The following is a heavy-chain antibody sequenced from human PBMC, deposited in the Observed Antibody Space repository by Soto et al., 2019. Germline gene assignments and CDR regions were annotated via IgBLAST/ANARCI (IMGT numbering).Heavy chain of an antibody. V-gene: IGHV2-5*02. J-gene: IGHJ4*01. D-gene: IGHD2-8*01. CDR1: GVSLTTNGVG. CDR2: IYWDDDI. CDR3: EHRRGGPANV. Sequence: QITLKESGPTLMKPTQTLTLTCTLSGVSLTTNGVGVDWIRQPPGKALEWLALIYWDDDILYSPSLKNRLTITKDISKNQVVRTVTNMDSVDTATYYCEHRRGGPANVWGQGTLVTVSS.